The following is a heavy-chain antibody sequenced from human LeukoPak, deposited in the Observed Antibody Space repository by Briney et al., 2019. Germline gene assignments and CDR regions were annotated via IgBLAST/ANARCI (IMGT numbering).Heavy chain of an antibody. Sequence: GGSLRLSCAASGFTFSSYAMSWVRQAPGKGLEWVSAISGSGGSTYYADSVKGRFTISRDNSKNTLYLQMNSLRAEDTAVYYCAKAESSSWYGLIDYWGQGTLVTVSS. CDR1: GFTFSSYA. J-gene: IGHJ4*02. D-gene: IGHD6-13*01. V-gene: IGHV3-23*01. CDR2: ISGSGGST. CDR3: AKAESSSWYGLIDY.